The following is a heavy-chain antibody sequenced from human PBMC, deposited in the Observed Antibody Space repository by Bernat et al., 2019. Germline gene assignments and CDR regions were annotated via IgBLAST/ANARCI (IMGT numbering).Heavy chain of an antibody. CDR1: GIIVSSNY. D-gene: IGHD3-16*01. CDR3: ARDSSPTTVTTFGDALDI. J-gene: IGHJ3*02. Sequence: EVQLVESGGGLVQPGGSLRLSCAASGIIVSSNYMSWIRQAPGKGLEWVSVIYSGGRTYYADSVKGRFTISRDNSKNTVYLQMNSLRVDDTAVYYCARDSSPTTVTTFGDALDIWGQGTVVTVSS. CDR2: IYSGGRT. V-gene: IGHV3-53*04.